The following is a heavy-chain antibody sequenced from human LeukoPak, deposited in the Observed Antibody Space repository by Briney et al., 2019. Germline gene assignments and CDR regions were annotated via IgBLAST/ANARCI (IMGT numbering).Heavy chain of an antibody. CDR2: MNPNSGNT. D-gene: IGHD6-19*01. CDR3: ARAQRGGQWLVQDY. J-gene: IGHJ4*02. Sequence: GASVKVSCKASEYTFTSYDINLVRQATGQGLEWMGWMNPNSGNTGYAQKFLGRVTMTRNTSISTAYMELSSLRSEDTAVYYCARAQRGGQWLVQDYWGQGTLVTVSS. CDR1: EYTFTSYD. V-gene: IGHV1-8*01.